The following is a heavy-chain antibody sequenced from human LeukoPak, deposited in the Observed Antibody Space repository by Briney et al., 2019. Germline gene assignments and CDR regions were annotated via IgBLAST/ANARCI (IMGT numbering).Heavy chain of an antibody. J-gene: IGHJ4*02. V-gene: IGHV3-43*02. CDR1: GLNFSESA. Sequence: GRSLRLSCVASGLNFSESAMHWVRQAPGKGLEWVSLISADGGSAFSADSVKGRFSISRDNSKNSLYLQMDSLRSEDTAMYYCAKESGKFDYWGQGTLVVVSS. CDR2: ISADGGSA. CDR3: AKESGKFDY.